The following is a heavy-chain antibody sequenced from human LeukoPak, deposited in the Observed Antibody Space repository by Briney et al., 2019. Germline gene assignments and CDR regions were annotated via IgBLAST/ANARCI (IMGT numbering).Heavy chain of an antibody. CDR1: GYTFTNHY. CDR3: ARDVSYSGSRDAWWFDP. V-gene: IGHV1-46*01. J-gene: IGHJ5*02. CDR2: IYPSGGGT. D-gene: IGHD6-13*01. Sequence: ASVKVSCKASGYTFTNHYMHWVRQAPGQGLEWMGIIYPSGGGTSYAQKFQGRVTMTRDMSTNTFYMELSSLRFDDTAVYYCARDVSYSGSRDAWWFDPWGQGTLVTVSS.